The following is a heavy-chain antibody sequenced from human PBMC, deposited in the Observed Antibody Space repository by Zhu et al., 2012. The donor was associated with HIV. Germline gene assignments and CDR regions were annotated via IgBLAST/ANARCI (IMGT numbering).Heavy chain of an antibody. D-gene: IGHD3-22*01. CDR3: ARERLDSSGYYLTLDY. J-gene: IGHJ4*02. V-gene: IGHV4-4*08. Sequence: QVQLQESGPGLVKPSETLSLTCTVSGGSISNYFWSWIRQPPGKGLEWIGYVDASGSTNYNSSLKSRVTISVDTSKDQFSLKLSSVTAADTAVYYCARERLDSSGYYLTLDYWGQGTLVTVSS. CDR1: GGSISNYF. CDR2: VDASGST.